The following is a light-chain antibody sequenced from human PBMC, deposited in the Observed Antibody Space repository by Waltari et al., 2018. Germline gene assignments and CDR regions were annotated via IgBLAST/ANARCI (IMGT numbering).Light chain of an antibody. CDR2: SNN. CDR3: SSWDDSVIGPV. Sequence: QSMLTQPPSASGTPGQRVTISCSGRSPNIGSKTVNWYQHLPGTAPRVLIYSNNQRPSGVPDRFSGSKSGTSASLAISGLQSEDEADYYCSSWDDSVIGPVFGGGTKLTVL. V-gene: IGLV1-44*01. J-gene: IGLJ2*01. CDR1: SPNIGSKT.